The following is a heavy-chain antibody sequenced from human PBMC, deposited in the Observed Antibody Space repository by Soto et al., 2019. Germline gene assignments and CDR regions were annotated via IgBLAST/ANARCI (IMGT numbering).Heavy chain of an antibody. V-gene: IGHV1-69*13. CDR2: IIPIFGTA. CDR1: GGTFSSYA. D-gene: IGHD4-17*01. Sequence: ASVKVSCKASGGTFSSYAISWVRQAPGQGLEWMGGIIPIFGTANYAQKFQGRVTITADESTSTAYMELSSLRSEDTAVYYCAKDRYGDYGGIDYWGQETMVTVSS. CDR3: AKDRYGDYGGIDY. J-gene: IGHJ4*02.